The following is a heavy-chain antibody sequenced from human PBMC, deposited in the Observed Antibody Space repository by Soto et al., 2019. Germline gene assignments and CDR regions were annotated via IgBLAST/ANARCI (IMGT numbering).Heavy chain of an antibody. V-gene: IGHV4-34*01. D-gene: IGHD4-17*01. J-gene: IGHJ5*02. CDR1: GGSFTDHY. CDR3: ARGRDYRVTPNYFDP. CDR2: VNTSGST. Sequence: QVQLQQWGAQLLKPSETLSLTCGVDGGSFTDHYWSWIRQPPGRGLEWLGEVNTSGSTNYNPSLKSRVTTSVDTSKNQFSLKLNSVTAADTAVYYCARGRDYRVTPNYFDPWGQGTLVTVSS.